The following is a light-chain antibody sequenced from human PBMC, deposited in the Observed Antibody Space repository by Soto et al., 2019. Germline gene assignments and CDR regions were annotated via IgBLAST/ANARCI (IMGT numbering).Light chain of an antibody. Sequence: DIQMTQSPSSLSASVGDRVTITCRASQSINHWLAWYQQKPGKAPKFLIYDASTLRNGVPSRFSGRGSVTEFTLTISSLQPDDFATYYCQQYDSHPYTFGQGTKVEI. CDR2: DAS. J-gene: IGKJ2*01. CDR1: QSINHW. CDR3: QQYDSHPYT. V-gene: IGKV1-5*01.